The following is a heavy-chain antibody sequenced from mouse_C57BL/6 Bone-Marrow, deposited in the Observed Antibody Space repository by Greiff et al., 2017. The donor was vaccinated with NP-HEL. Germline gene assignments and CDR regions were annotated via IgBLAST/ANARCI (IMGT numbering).Heavy chain of an antibody. D-gene: IGHD1-1*02. J-gene: IGHJ3*01. CDR2: INPYNGGT. CDR3: ARDYAFAD. CDR1: GYTFTDYY. V-gene: IGHV1-19*01. Sequence: DVQLQESGPVLVKPGASVKMSCKASGYTFTDYYMNWVKQSHGKSLEWIGVINPYNGGTSYNQKFKGKATLTVDKSSSTAYMELDSLTSEDSAGYYCARDYAFADRGQGTLVTVSA.